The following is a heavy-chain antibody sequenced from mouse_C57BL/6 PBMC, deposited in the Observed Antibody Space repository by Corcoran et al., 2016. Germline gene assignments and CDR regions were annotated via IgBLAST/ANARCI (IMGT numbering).Heavy chain of an antibody. CDR1: GFSLSTFGMG. V-gene: IGHV8-8*01. J-gene: IGHJ1*03. Sequence: QVTLKESGPGILQPSQTLSLTCSFSGFSLSTFGMGVGWIRQPSGKGLEWLAHIWWDDYKYYNPAVKSRLTIAKDTSKNQVFLKIANVDTADTATYYCARIVLYYYGSSYWYFDVWGTGTTVTVSS. CDR3: ARIVLYYYGSSYWYFDV. CDR2: IWWDDYK. D-gene: IGHD1-1*01.